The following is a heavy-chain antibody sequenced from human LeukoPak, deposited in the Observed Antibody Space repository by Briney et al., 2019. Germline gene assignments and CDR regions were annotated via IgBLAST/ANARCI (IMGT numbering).Heavy chain of an antibody. CDR1: GYTFTIYG. D-gene: IGHD2-2*01. CDR3: ARVLPNRPAATDY. Sequence: ASVKVSCKASGYTFTIYGISWVRPAPGQGLGWMGWISDYNGNTNYAQKLQGRVTMTTDTSTSTAYMELRSLRSDDTAVYYCARVLPNRPAATDYWGQGTLVTVSS. CDR2: ISDYNGNT. V-gene: IGHV1-18*01. J-gene: IGHJ4*02.